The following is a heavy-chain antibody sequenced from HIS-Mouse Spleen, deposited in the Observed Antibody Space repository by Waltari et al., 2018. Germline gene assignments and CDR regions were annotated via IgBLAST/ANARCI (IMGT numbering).Heavy chain of an antibody. CDR2: IDPNIDST. J-gene: IGHJ3*02. CDR3: TRENALYAFDI. V-gene: IGHV1-2*02. CDR1: GYTFTGYY. Sequence: QVQLVQSGAEVKKPGASVKVSCKASGYTFTGYYMHWVRQAPGQGLEWRDEIDPNIDSTNYAQKFQGRITMTRDTSISTAYMELGRLRSDDTAVYYCTRENALYAFDIWCQGTMVTVSS.